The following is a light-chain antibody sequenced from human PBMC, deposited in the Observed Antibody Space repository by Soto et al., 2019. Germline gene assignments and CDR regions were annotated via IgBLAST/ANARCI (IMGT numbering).Light chain of an antibody. J-gene: IGKJ2*01. CDR1: QNINIY. Sequence: IQLTQSPSSLSASVGDRVTVTCRASQNINIYLNWYQQKPGKDPTLLIYGASSLQSGVPSRFSGGGSRTDFTLTISSLQAEDFATYYCQQSYRSPYTFGQGTRLEI. CDR2: GAS. CDR3: QQSYRSPYT. V-gene: IGKV1-39*01.